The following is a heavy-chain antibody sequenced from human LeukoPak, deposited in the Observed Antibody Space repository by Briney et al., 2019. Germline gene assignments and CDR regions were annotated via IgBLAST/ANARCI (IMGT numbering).Heavy chain of an antibody. V-gene: IGHV3-74*01. Sequence: GGSLRLSCAASGFTFGSYWMHWVRQVPGEGLVWVSRINSGGSDTSYADSVKGRFTISRDNAKNTLYLQVNSLRAEDTAVYFCARDRVYGSGSLDYWGQGTLVTVSS. CDR2: INSGGSDT. D-gene: IGHD3-10*01. CDR1: GFTFGSYW. CDR3: ARDRVYGSGSLDY. J-gene: IGHJ4*02.